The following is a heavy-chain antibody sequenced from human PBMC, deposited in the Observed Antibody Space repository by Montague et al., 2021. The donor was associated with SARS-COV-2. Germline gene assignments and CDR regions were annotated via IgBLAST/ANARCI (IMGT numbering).Heavy chain of an antibody. J-gene: IGHJ5*02. V-gene: IGHV4-59*01. D-gene: IGHD6-13*01. CDR1: GDSLTYFY. CDR2: IFYRGST. Sequence: SETLSLTCTVSGDSLTYFYWSWIRQSPGKGLEWIGNIFYRGSTNCNPSLKSRVTISVDTSKNQFSLNLTSVTATDTAVYYCARVLHSSRFVWFDPWGQGTLVTVSS. CDR3: ARVLHSSRFVWFDP.